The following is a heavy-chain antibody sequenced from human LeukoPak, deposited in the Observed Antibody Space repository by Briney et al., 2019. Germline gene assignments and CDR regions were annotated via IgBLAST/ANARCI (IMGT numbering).Heavy chain of an antibody. J-gene: IGHJ4*02. CDR2: IKQDGSEK. Sequence: PGGSLRLSCAASGFIFSSYWMSWVRQAPGKGLEWVANIKQDGSEKYYVDSVKGRFTISRDNAKNSLYLQMNSLRAEDTAVYYCARDPLSSGWEDYWGQGTLVTVSS. D-gene: IGHD6-19*01. V-gene: IGHV3-7*01. CDR1: GFIFSSYW. CDR3: ARDPLSSGWEDY.